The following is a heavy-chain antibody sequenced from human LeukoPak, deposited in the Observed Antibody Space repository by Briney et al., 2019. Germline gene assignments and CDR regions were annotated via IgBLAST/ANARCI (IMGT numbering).Heavy chain of an antibody. J-gene: IGHJ4*02. CDR2: INPNSGGT. Sequence: ASVKVSCKASGYTFTGYYMHWVRQAPGQGLEWMGWINPNSGGTNYAQKFQGRVTMTRDTSISTAYMELSRLRSDDTAVYYCARDLEMATTGIDYWGQGTLVTVPS. CDR1: GYTFTGYY. CDR3: ARDLEMATTGIDY. V-gene: IGHV1-2*02. D-gene: IGHD5-24*01.